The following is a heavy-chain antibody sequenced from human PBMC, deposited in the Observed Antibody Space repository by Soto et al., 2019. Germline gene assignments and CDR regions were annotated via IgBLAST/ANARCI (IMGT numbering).Heavy chain of an antibody. Sequence: PGGSLRLSCAASGFTFSSYAMSWVRQAPGKGLEWVSAISGSGGSTYYADSVKGRFTISRDNSKNTLYLQMNSLRAEDTAVYYCAKDHALDIVVVVDAIYYWSQGTLVTVSS. J-gene: IGHJ4*02. D-gene: IGHD2-15*01. V-gene: IGHV3-23*01. CDR1: GFTFSSYA. CDR3: AKDHALDIVVVVDAIYY. CDR2: ISGSGGST.